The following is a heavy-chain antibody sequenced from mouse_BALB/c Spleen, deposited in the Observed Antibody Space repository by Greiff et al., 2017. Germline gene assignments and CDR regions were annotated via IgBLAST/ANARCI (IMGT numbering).Heavy chain of an antibody. V-gene: IGHV5-6-3*01. CDR1: GFTFSSYG. J-gene: IGHJ3*01. D-gene: IGHD2-5*01. Sequence: EVQLVESGGGLVQPGGSLKLSCAASGFTFSSYGMSWVRQTPDKRLELVATINSNGGSTYYPDSVKGRFTISRDNARNTLYLQMSRLKSEDTAMYYCAREITSYTKGLADWGQGTLVTVSA. CDR3: AREITSYTKGLAD. CDR2: INSNGGST.